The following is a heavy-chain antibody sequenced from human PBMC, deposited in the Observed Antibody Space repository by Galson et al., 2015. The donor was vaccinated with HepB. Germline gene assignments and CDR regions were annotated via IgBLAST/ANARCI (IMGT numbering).Heavy chain of an antibody. CDR3: ATWGGLEWLT. CDR2: MKADGSER. V-gene: IGHV3-7*01. J-gene: IGHJ4*02. CDR1: GFTFNTYW. D-gene: IGHD3-3*01. Sequence: SLRLSCAASGFTFNTYWMTWIRQAPGKGLEWVANMKADGSERHYVDSVRGRFTTSRDNAKNTLYLQMNSLRADDTAVYYCATWGGLEWLTWGQRTLVTVSS.